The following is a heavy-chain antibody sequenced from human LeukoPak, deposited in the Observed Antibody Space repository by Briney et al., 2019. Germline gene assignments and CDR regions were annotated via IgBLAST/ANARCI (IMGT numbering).Heavy chain of an antibody. CDR1: GFTFSSYG. D-gene: IGHD6-13*01. J-gene: IGHJ4*02. Sequence: GGSLRLSCAASGFTFSSYGMHWVRQAPGKGLEWVAVISYDGSNKYYADSVKGRFTISRDNAKNSLYLQMNSLRAEDTAVYYCGRYSSSWYFDYWGQGTLVTVSS. V-gene: IGHV3-30*03. CDR2: ISYDGSNK. CDR3: GRYSSSWYFDY.